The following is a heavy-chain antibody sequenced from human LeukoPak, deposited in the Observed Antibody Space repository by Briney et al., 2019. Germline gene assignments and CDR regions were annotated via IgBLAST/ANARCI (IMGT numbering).Heavy chain of an antibody. J-gene: IGHJ4*02. CDR2: INTYSGYT. V-gene: IGHV1-18*01. D-gene: IGHD2-2*01. Sequence: ASVKVSCKASGYTFTSYGINWVRQAPGQGLEWMGWINTYSGYTNYAQKLQGRVTMTTDTSTNTAYMELRSLISDDTAVYYCAITKDGSNTPLNYWGQGTLVTVSS. CDR1: GYTFTSYG. CDR3: AITKDGSNTPLNY.